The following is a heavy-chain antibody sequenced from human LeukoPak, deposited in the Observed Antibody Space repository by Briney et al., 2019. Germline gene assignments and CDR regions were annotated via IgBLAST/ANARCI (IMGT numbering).Heavy chain of an antibody. Sequence: PSETLSLTCAVYGGSFSGYYWSWIRQPPGKGLEWIGEINHSGSTNYNPSLKSRVTISVDTSKNQFSLKLSSVTAADTAVYYCASAYYYDSSGYLNASYYFDYWGQGTLVTVSS. V-gene: IGHV4-34*01. J-gene: IGHJ4*02. CDR1: GGSFSGYY. D-gene: IGHD3-22*01. CDR3: ASAYYYDSSGYLNASYYFDY. CDR2: INHSGST.